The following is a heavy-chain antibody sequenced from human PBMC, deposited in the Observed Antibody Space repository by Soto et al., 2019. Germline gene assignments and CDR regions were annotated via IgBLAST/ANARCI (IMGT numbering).Heavy chain of an antibody. J-gene: IGHJ1*01. CDR1: GVSISSGGYY. CDR2: IYYAGTT. V-gene: IGHV4-31*03. Sequence: PSETLSLTCTVSGVSISSGGYYWTWIRQHPGKGLEWIGYIYYAGTTTYNPSLQSRVSISLDTSKNEVSLTLTSVTAADTAVYFCARLGAFYQAMDSWGQGTLVTVSS. CDR3: ARLGAFYQAMDS. D-gene: IGHD2-2*01.